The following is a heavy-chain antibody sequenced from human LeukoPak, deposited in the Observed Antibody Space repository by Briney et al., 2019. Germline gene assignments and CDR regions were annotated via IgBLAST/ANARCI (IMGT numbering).Heavy chain of an antibody. V-gene: IGHV3-64*01. CDR2: ISSNGGST. J-gene: IGHJ6*03. CDR3: ARAFMTTVTTDYYYYYYMDV. Sequence: GGSLRLSCAASGFTFSSYAMHWVRQAPGKGLEYVSAISSNGGSTYYANSVKGRFTISRDNSKNTLYLQMGSLRAEDTAVYYCARAFMTTVTTDYYYYYYMDVWGKGTTVTVSS. CDR1: GFTFSSYA. D-gene: IGHD4-11*01.